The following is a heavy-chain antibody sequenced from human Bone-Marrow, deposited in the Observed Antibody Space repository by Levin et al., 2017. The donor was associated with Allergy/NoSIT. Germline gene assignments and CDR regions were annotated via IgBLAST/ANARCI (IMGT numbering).Heavy chain of an antibody. CDR1: GFTFNSYE. CDR2: ISASGATR. D-gene: IGHD2-21*01. J-gene: IGHJ3*02. CDR3: AREACGGDCYWHDAFDI. V-gene: IGHV3-48*03. Sequence: GGSLRLSCAASGFTFNSYEMNWVRQAPGKGLEWVAYISASGATRYYGNSVKGRFTISRDNAKNAVYLQTNSLGAEDTGVYYCAREACGGDCYWHDAFDIWGQGTMVTVSS.